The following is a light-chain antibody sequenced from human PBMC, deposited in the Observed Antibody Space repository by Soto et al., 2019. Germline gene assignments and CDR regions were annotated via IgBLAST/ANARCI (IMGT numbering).Light chain of an antibody. CDR1: NMGGKS. J-gene: IGLJ3*02. V-gene: IGLV3-21*04. CDR3: HVWDSRTDDWV. Sequence: SYELTQPPSVSVAPGKTASITCRGNNMGGKSVHWYQHKPGQAPVLVIYFDSDRPSGIPERLSGSNSGNTATLTISRVEAGDEADYYCHVWDSRTDDWVFGGGTKLTVL. CDR2: FDS.